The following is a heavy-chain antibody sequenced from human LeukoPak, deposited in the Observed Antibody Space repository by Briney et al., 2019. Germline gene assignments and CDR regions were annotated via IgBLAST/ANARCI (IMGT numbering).Heavy chain of an antibody. D-gene: IGHD3-3*01. V-gene: IGHV1-58*01. CDR3: ATGLTIQGAFDI. J-gene: IGHJ3*02. CDR1: GFTFSSSG. Sequence: SVKVSCKASGFTFSSSGVQWVRQARGQRLEWIGRLVVGRGNTNYAQNFQERVTITRDMSTSTAYMELSSLRSEDTAMYYCATGLTIQGAFDIWGQGTMVTVSS. CDR2: LVVGRGNT.